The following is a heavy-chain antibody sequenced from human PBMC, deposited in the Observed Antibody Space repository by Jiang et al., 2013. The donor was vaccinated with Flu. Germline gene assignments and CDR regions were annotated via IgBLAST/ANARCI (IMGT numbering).Heavy chain of an antibody. Sequence: AEVKKPGASVKVSCKASGYTFTSYDINWVRQATGQGLEWMGWMNPNSGNTGYAQKFQGRVTMTRNTSISTAYMELSSLRSEDTAVYYCASFRPSYYYYGMDVWGQGTTVTVSS. V-gene: IGHV1-8*01. CDR3: ASFRPSYYYYGMDV. CDR2: MNPNSGNT. CDR1: GYTFTSYD. J-gene: IGHJ6*02.